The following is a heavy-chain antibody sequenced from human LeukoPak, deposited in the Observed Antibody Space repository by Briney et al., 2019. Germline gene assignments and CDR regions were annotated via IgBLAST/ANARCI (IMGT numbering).Heavy chain of an antibody. CDR2: IRYDGSIK. D-gene: IGHD3-10*01. V-gene: IGHV3-30*02. Sequence: GGSLRLSCAASGFTFSDYGMVWVRQAPGKGLEWVAFIRYDGSIKYYTDSVKDRFTVSRDNSKNTLYLQMNSLRAEDTAVYYCAKDRVGYYYGSGSYYDAFDYWGQGTLVTVSS. CDR1: GFTFSDYG. CDR3: AKDRVGYYYGSGSYYDAFDY. J-gene: IGHJ4*02.